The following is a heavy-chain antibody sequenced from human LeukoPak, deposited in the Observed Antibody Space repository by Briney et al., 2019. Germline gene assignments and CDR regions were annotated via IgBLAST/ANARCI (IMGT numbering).Heavy chain of an antibody. CDR1: GGSFRGYY. CDR3: ASTERCSTTCPLDY. CDR2: INHSGST. D-gene: IGHD2-2*01. Sequence: SETLSLTCAVYGGSFRGYYWSWICHPPGKGLEWIGEINHSGSTNYNPSLKSRVTISLDTSMKKFSLKLNSVTAADTAVYYCASTERCSTTCPLDYWGQGTLVTVSS. V-gene: IGHV4-34*01. J-gene: IGHJ4*02.